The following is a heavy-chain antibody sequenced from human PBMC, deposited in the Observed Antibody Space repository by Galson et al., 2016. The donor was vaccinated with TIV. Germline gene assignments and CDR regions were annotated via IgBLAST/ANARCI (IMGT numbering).Heavy chain of an antibody. CDR1: IVSISSPNYF. CDR3: ARHYEWGPGLGAFDL. J-gene: IGHJ3*01. D-gene: IGHD2-8*01. Sequence: SETLSLTCTVSIVSISSPNYFWGWIRQTPGKGLDWIGTTYYTGDTFYNPSLETRVTISVDTSKNHFSLKLTSVTAADTAIYFCARHYEWGPGLGAFDLWGPGAMVTVSS. V-gene: IGHV4-39*01. CDR2: TYYTGDT.